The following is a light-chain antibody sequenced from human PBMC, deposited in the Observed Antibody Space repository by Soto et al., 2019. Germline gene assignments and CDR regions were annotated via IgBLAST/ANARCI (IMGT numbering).Light chain of an antibody. CDR3: GSYTSSSNYV. V-gene: IGLV2-14*01. CDR2: EVS. Sequence: ALAQPASVSGSPGQSITISCTGYIHYDFVSWYQQHPGTAPKLVIYEVSNRPSGTSDRFSGSKSGHTASLTISGLQTEDEAVYYCGSYTSSSNYVFGTGTKVTVL. J-gene: IGLJ1*01. CDR1: IHYDF.